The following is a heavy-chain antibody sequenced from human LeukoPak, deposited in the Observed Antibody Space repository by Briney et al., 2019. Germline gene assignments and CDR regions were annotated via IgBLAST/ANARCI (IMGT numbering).Heavy chain of an antibody. Sequence: PSETLSLTCAVYGGSFSGYYWSWIRQPPGKGLEWIGEINHSGSTNYNPSLKSRVTISVDTSKNQFSLKLSSVTAADTAVYYCARVVRRGYSQRGGYYFDYWGQGTLVTVSS. CDR3: ARVVRRGYSQRGGYYFDY. CDR1: GGSFSGYY. CDR2: INHSGST. D-gene: IGHD3-22*01. V-gene: IGHV4-34*01. J-gene: IGHJ4*02.